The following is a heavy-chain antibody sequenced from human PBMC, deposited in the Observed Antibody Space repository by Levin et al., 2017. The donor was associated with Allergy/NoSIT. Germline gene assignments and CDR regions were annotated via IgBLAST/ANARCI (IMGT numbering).Heavy chain of an antibody. CDR2: IRPNSERT. CDR3: AGEQGASCWYTVDF. CDR1: GFTFGNHA. J-gene: IGHJ4*02. Sequence: GGSLRLSCAASGFTFGNHAMTWVRHAPGKGLEWVSTIRPNSERTYFADSVKGRFTVSRDDSMNMMYLQMNSLRVDDAAVYYCAGEQGASCWYTVDFWGQGTLVTVSS. V-gene: IGHV3-23*01. D-gene: IGHD6-13*01.